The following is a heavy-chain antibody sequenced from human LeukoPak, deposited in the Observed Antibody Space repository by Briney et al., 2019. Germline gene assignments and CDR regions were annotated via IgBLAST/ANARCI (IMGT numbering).Heavy chain of an antibody. J-gene: IGHJ4*02. CDR2: IKTDGSQI. D-gene: IGHD6-13*01. V-gene: IGHV3-7*01. CDR3: AREGQLVRRGYYFDY. Sequence: PGGSLRLSCVASGFTFSSYWMTWVRQAPGKGLEWVANIKTDGSQIYYVDSVKGRFTISRDNAKNSLYLQMNSLRAEDTAVYYCAREGQLVRRGYYFDYWGQGTLVTVSS. CDR1: GFTFSSYW.